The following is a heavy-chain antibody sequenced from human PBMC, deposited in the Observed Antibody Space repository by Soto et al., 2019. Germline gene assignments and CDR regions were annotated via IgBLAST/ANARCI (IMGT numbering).Heavy chain of an antibody. CDR3: AKTQSRHYDYIWGGAY. J-gene: IGHJ4*02. Sequence: EVQLLESGGGLVQPGGSLRLSCAVSGFTVSSHAMSWVRQGPGKGLEWVSTISDSAVSTYYADAGKGRFTISRPDSKNTLYLQLKSPRAEDTAVYYYAKTQSRHYDYIWGGAYWGQGTLVTVSS. D-gene: IGHD3-16*01. CDR2: ISDSAVST. CDR1: GFTVSSHA. V-gene: IGHV3-23*01.